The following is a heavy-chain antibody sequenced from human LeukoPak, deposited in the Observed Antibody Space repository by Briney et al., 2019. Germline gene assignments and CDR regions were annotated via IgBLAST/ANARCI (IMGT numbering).Heavy chain of an antibody. CDR3: ATGYSSTWYYFDY. J-gene: IGHJ4*02. Sequence: SETLSLACTVSGDSISSYYWSWIRQPPGKGLEWIGYIYHSGSTNYNPSLKSRVTISADTSKDQFSLKLASVTAADTAVYYCATGYSSTWYYFDYWGQGTLVTVSS. V-gene: IGHV4-59*01. CDR1: GDSISSYY. CDR2: IYHSGST. D-gene: IGHD6-13*01.